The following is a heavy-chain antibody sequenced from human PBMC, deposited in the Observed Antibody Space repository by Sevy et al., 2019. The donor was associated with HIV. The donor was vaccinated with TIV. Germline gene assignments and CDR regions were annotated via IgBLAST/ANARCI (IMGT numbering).Heavy chain of an antibody. CDR1: GFTFSSYA. J-gene: IGHJ6*02. CDR2: ISYDGSNK. CDR3: ARVTRYCSSTSCYHYYYYGMDV. Sequence: GGSLRLSCAASGFTFSSYAMHWVRQAPGKGLEWVAVISYDGSNKYYADFVKGRFTISRDNSKNTLYLQMNSLRAEDTAVYYCARVTRYCSSTSCYHYYYYGMDVWGQGTTVTVSS. V-gene: IGHV3-30-3*01. D-gene: IGHD2-2*01.